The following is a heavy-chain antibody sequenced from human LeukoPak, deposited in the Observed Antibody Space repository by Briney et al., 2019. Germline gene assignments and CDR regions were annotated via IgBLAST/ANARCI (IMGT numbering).Heavy chain of an antibody. J-gene: IGHJ4*02. CDR1: GFTFSTYG. Sequence: PGGSLRLSCAASGFTFSTYGMNWVRQAPGKGLEWVSAISGRDGNTYYADSVKGRFTISRDNSKNTLYLQMNSLRAEDTAVYYCAKSGYNRFDYWGQGTLVTVSS. CDR2: ISGRDGNT. CDR3: AKSGYNRFDY. D-gene: IGHD5-24*01. V-gene: IGHV3-23*01.